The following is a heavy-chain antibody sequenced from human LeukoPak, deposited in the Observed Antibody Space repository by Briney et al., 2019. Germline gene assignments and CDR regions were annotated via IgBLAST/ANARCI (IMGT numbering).Heavy chain of an antibody. Sequence: GRSLRLSCVASGFKFNDYAMHWVRQAPGKGLEWVSGLSWHSGSIGYADPVKGRFIISRDNAKNSLYLEMNSLRPEDSALYYCAKETKVGENLYYFDYWGRGTLVTVSS. V-gene: IGHV3-9*01. J-gene: IGHJ4*02. CDR3: AKETKVGENLYYFDY. CDR2: LSWHSGSI. D-gene: IGHD1-26*01. CDR1: GFKFNDYA.